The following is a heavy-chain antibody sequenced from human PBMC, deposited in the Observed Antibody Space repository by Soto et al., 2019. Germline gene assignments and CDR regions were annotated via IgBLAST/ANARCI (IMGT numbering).Heavy chain of an antibody. CDR3: AGGGVRGVITRTRDYYGMDV. D-gene: IGHD3-10*01. Sequence: GESLKISCKVSGYSFTSYWIGWVRQMPGKGLEWMGIIYPGDSASKYSPSFQGQVTISVDKSISTAYLQWSSLKASDTAMYYCAGGGVRGVITRTRDYYGMDVWGQGTTVTVSS. J-gene: IGHJ6*02. CDR2: IYPGDSAS. CDR1: GYSFTSYW. V-gene: IGHV5-51*01.